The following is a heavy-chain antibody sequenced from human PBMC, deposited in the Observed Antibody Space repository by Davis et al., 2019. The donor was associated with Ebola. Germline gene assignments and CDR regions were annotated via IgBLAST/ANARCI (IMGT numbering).Heavy chain of an antibody. CDR3: ARVGDYVYY. CDR2: ISNSGST. V-gene: IGHV4-59*08. J-gene: IGHJ4*02. D-gene: IGHD4-17*01. Sequence: SETLSLTCTVSGGSISTYYWSWIRQPPGKGLEWIGYISNSGSTNYNPSLKSRLAISVDTSKNQFSLKLSSVTAADTAVYYCARVGDYVYYWGQGTLVTVSS. CDR1: GGSISTYY.